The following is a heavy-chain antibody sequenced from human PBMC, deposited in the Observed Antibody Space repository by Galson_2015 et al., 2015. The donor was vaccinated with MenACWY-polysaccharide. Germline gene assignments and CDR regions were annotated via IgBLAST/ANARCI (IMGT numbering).Heavy chain of an antibody. CDR3: ATRGPSSTSSNRWEY. D-gene: IGHD2-2*01. CDR1: GFTVTDAR. CDR2: IKSKTEGGTT. V-gene: IGHV3-15*05. J-gene: IGHJ4*02. Sequence: SLRLSCAASGFTVTDARMNWVRQAPGKGLEWVARIKSKTEGGTTDYAAPVEGRFTISRDESKNTLFLQMNSLKTEDTDVYYCATRGPSSTSSNRWEYWGPGPLVTVSS.